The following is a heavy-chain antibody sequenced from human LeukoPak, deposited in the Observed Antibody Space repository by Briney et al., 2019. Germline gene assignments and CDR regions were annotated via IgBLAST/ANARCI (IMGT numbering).Heavy chain of an antibody. CDR1: GGSINNNKW. CDR2: VYYSGST. CDR3: ARDPSSSWYEYGMDV. Sequence: SETLSLTCVVSGGSINNNKWWSWVRQPPGKGLEWIGDVYYSGSTNYNPSLKSRVTISVDTSKNQFSLKLSSVTAADTAVYYCARDPSSSWYEYGMDVWGQGTTVTVSS. J-gene: IGHJ6*02. D-gene: IGHD6-13*01. V-gene: IGHV4/OR15-8*01.